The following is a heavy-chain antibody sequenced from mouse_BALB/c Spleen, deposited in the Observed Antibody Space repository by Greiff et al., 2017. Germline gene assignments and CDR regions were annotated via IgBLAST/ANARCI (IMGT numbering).Heavy chain of an antibody. D-gene: IGHD2-3*01. CDR3: ASLYEGY. CDR2: ISSGGSYT. CDR1: GFTFSSYA. J-gene: IGHJ2*01. Sequence: EVQLVESGGGLVKPGGSLKLSCAASGFTFSSYAMSWVRQTPEKRLEWVATISSGGSYTYYPDSVKGRFTISRDNAKNTLYLQMSSLRSEDTAMYYCASLYEGYWGQGTTLTVSS. V-gene: IGHV5-9-3*01.